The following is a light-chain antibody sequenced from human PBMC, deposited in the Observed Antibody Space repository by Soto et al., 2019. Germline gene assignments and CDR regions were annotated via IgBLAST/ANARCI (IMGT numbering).Light chain of an antibody. CDR2: GAS. Sequence: EIVLTQSPGTLSLSPGERATLSCRASQSVSSSYLAWYQQKPGQAPRLLIYGASSRATGIPDRFSGSGSGTDFTLTISRLEPEDFVLYYCQQYGSSALTFGGGTKVDIK. V-gene: IGKV3-20*01. CDR3: QQYGSSALT. J-gene: IGKJ4*01. CDR1: QSVSSSY.